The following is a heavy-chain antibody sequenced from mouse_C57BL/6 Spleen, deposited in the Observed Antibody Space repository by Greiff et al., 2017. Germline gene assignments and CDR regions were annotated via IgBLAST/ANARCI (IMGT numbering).Heavy chain of an antibody. V-gene: IGHV1-69*01. D-gene: IGHD2-10*02. CDR1: GYTFTSYW. CDR3: ARTYGNWFAY. J-gene: IGHJ3*01. CDR2: IDPSDSYT. Sequence: QVQLKQPGAEFVMPGASVKLSCKASGYTFTSYWMHWVKQRPGQGLEWIGEIDPSDSYTNYNQKFKGKSTLTVDKSSSTAYMQLSSLTSEDSAVYYCARTYGNWFAYWGQGTLVTVSA.